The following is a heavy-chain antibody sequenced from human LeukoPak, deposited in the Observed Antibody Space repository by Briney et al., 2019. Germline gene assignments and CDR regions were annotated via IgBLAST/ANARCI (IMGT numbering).Heavy chain of an antibody. CDR2: ISAYNGIT. D-gene: IGHD3-10*01. Sequence: ASVKVSCKASGYTFTSYGISWVRQAPGQGLEWMGWISAYNGITNYAQKLQGRVTMTTDTSTSTAYMELRSLRSDDTAVYYCARRITMVRGVIYYFDYWGQGTLVTVSS. V-gene: IGHV1-18*01. CDR3: ARRITMVRGVIYYFDY. CDR1: GYTFTSYG. J-gene: IGHJ4*02.